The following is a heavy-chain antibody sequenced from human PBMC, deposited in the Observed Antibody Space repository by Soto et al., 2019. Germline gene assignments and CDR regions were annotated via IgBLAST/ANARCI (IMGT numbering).Heavy chain of an antibody. J-gene: IGHJ3*02. Sequence: ASVKVSCKASGYTFTDYYIHWVRQAPGQGLEWMGWISAYNGNTNYAQKLQGRFTITTDTSTSTAYMELRSLISDDTAVYYCARDGPMDRAFDIWGQGTMVTVSS. D-gene: IGHD3-10*01. CDR2: ISAYNGNT. CDR1: GYTFTDYY. CDR3: ARDGPMDRAFDI. V-gene: IGHV1-18*04.